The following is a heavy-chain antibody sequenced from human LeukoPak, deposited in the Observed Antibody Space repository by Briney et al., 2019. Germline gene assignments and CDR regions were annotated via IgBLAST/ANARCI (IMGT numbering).Heavy chain of an antibody. CDR3: AREGLRLGYAFDI. J-gene: IGHJ3*02. Sequence: PGGSLRLSCAASGFTFSSYGMYWVRQAPGKGLEWVAFIRYDGSNKYYADSVKGRFTISRDNAKNSLYLQMNSLRAEDTAVYYCAREGLRLGYAFDIWGQGTMVTVSS. CDR1: GFTFSSYG. D-gene: IGHD2-15*01. CDR2: IRYDGSNK. V-gene: IGHV3-30*02.